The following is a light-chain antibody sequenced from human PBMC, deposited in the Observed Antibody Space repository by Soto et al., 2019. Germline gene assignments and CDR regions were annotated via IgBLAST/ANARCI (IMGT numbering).Light chain of an antibody. CDR2: GAS. J-gene: IGKJ1*01. V-gene: IGKV3-20*01. Sequence: EIVLTQSPGTLSLSPGERATLSCRASQSVSSSYLARYQQKPGQAPRLLIYGASSRATGIPDRFSGSGSGTDFTLTISRLEPEDLAVYYCQQYGSAPGTFGQGTKVEIK. CDR1: QSVSSSY. CDR3: QQYGSAPGT.